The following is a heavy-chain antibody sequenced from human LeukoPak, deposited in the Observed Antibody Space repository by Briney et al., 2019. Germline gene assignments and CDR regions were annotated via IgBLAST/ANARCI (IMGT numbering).Heavy chain of an antibody. J-gene: IGHJ6*02. CDR3: ATHRSVYYDSSGYYPPYYYYGMDV. CDR2: ISDSGSST. D-gene: IGHD3-22*01. Sequence: QPGGSLRLSCAASGFIFSNYAMSWVRQAPGKGLKWISAISDSGSSTYYADSVKGRSTISRDNSKNALYLQMNSLRAEDTAVYYCATHRSVYYDSSGYYPPYYYYGMDVWGQGTTVTVSS. CDR1: GFIFSNYA. V-gene: IGHV3-23*01.